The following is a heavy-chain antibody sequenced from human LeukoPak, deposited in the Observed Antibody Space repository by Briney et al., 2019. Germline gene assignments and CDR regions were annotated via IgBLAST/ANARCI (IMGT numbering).Heavy chain of an antibody. CDR2: IYHSGNA. J-gene: IGHJ4*02. V-gene: IGHV4-38-2*01. D-gene: IGHD1-7*01. CDR3: AMTIAKYNWNYASYASFDY. Sequence: SETLSLTCAVSGYFISSGYYWGWIRQPPGKGLEWIGIIYHSGNAYYNPTLKSRVTISVDTSDNQFSLTLSSVTAADTAMYYCAMTIAKYNWNYASYASFDYWGQGTLVTVSS. CDR1: GYFISSGYY.